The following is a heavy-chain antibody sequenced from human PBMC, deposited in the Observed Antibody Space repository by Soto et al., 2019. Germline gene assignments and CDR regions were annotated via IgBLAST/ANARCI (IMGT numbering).Heavy chain of an antibody. CDR1: GITFSSYA. Sequence: PGGSLRLSCAASGITFSSYAMSWIRQAPGKGLEWVSAISGSGGSTYYADSVKGRFTISRDNSKNTLYLQMNSLRAEDTAVYYCAKSIAVAGNRNYYYGMGVWGQLTTFT. CDR2: ISGSGGST. J-gene: IGHJ6*02. V-gene: IGHV3-23*01. CDR3: AKSIAVAGNRNYYYGMGV. D-gene: IGHD6-19*01.